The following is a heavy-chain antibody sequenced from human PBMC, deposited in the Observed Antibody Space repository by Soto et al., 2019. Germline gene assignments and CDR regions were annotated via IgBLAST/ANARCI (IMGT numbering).Heavy chain of an antibody. J-gene: IGHJ5*02. CDR2: IIPIFGTA. CDR3: AREVVVAATGWFDP. Sequence: QVQLVQSGAEVKKPGSSVKVSCKASGGTFSSYAISWVRQAPGQGLEWMGGIIPIFGTANYAQKFQGRVTITADKTSSTAYMEWSSLRSEDTAVYYCAREVVVAATGWFDPWGQGTLVTVSS. CDR1: GGTFSSYA. D-gene: IGHD2-15*01. V-gene: IGHV1-69*14.